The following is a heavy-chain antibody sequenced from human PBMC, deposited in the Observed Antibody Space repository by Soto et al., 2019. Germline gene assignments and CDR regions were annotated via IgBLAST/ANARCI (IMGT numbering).Heavy chain of an antibody. D-gene: IGHD4-17*01. CDR1: GGSFSGYY. CDR2: INHSGST. V-gene: IGHV4-34*01. J-gene: IGHJ5*02. Sequence: QVQLQQWGAGLLKPSETLSLTCAVYGGSFSGYYWSWIRQPPGKGLEWIGEINHSGSTNYTPSLKSRVTISVDTSKNQFSLKLSSVTAADTAVYYCARGLGDYTNWFDPWGQGTLVTVSS. CDR3: ARGLGDYTNWFDP.